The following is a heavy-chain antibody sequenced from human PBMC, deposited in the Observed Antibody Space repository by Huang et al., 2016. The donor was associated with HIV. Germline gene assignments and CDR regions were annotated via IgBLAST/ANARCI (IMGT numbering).Heavy chain of an antibody. CDR1: GFTFNKFD. J-gene: IGHJ4*02. D-gene: IGHD1-26*01. V-gene: IGHV3-30*18. Sequence: QVQLVESGGGVVQPGRSLRLSCAAFGFTFNKFDMHWVRQARGKGLELGAIISYDGSSKDHADSVKGRFTISRDNSKNTVYLQMNSLRVEDTAVYYCAKDGRGSGTYYDYFEYWGQGTLVTVSS. CDR3: AKDGRGSGTYYDYFEY. CDR2: ISYDGSSK.